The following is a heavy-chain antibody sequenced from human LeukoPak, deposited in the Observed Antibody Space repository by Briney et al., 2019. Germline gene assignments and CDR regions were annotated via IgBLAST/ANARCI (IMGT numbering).Heavy chain of an antibody. D-gene: IGHD3-16*01. Sequence: GGSLRLSCVTSGFPLSTYGVHWVRQAPGSGLEWLAYIHYGGYTTNYADSVKGRFTISRENSKNTLYLQMNSLRTEDTAVYYCAKDVAYTFDYWGQGTLVTVSS. CDR3: AKDVAYTFDY. CDR1: GFPLSTYG. V-gene: IGHV3-30*02. J-gene: IGHJ4*02. CDR2: IHYGGYTT.